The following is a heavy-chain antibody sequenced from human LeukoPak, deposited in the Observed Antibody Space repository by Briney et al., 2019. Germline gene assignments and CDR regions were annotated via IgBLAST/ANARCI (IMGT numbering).Heavy chain of an antibody. J-gene: IGHJ6*03. CDR2: ISGSGGST. D-gene: IGHD3-16*01. CDR1: GFIVSNNF. V-gene: IGHV3-23*01. CDR3: ARDGGVTYYYFYYYMDV. Sequence: GGSLRLSCAAAGFIVSNNFMSWVRKAPGKGPEWVSAISGSGGSTYYADSVKGRFTISRDNSKNTLYLQMNSLRAEDTAVYYCARDGGVTYYYFYYYMDVWGKGTTVTVSS.